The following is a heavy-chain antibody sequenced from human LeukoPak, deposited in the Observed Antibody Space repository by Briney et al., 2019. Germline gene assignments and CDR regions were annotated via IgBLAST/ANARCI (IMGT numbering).Heavy chain of an antibody. J-gene: IGHJ3*02. D-gene: IGHD6-13*01. Sequence: PGGSLRLSCAASGFTFSSYAMHWVRQAPGKGLEWVAVISYDGSNKYYADSVKGRFTISRDNSKNTPYLQMNSLRAEDTAVYYCARDMAAAGDAFDIWGQGTMVTVSS. CDR2: ISYDGSNK. V-gene: IGHV3-30*04. CDR3: ARDMAAAGDAFDI. CDR1: GFTFSSYA.